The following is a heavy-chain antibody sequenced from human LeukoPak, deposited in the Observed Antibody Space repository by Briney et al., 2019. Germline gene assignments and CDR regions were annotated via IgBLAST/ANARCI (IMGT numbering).Heavy chain of an antibody. CDR3: ARGYNWNDFDP. D-gene: IGHD1-1*01. J-gene: IGHJ5*02. V-gene: IGHV3-48*03. CDR2: ISSSGSTI. CDR1: GFTFSSYE. Sequence: GGSLRLSCAASGFTFSSYEMNWVRQAPGKGLEWVSYISSSGSTIYYADSVKGRFTISRDNAKNSLYLQMNSLRAEDTAVYYCARGYNWNDFDPWGQGTLVTVSS.